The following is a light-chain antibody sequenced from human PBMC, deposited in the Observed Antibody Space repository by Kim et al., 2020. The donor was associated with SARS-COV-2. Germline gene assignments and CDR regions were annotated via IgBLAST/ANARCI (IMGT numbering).Light chain of an antibody. CDR1: SSNIGSNY. CDR2: RNN. Sequence: QRDTISCSASSSNIGSNYVYWYQQLPGTAPKLLIYRNNQRPSVVPDRFSGSTSGTSASLAISGLRSEDEADYYCAAWDDSLSGYVFGTGTKVTVL. J-gene: IGLJ1*01. V-gene: IGLV1-47*01. CDR3: AAWDDSLSGYV.